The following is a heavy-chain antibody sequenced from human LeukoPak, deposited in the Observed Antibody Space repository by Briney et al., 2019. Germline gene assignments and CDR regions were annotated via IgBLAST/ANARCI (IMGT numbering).Heavy chain of an antibody. Sequence: SVKVSCKASGGTFSSYAISWVRQAPGQGLEWMGGIIPIFGTANYAQKFQGRVTITADESTSTAYMELSSLRSEDTAVYYCARAVYYDFWSGYKGYYMDVWGKGTTVTVSS. CDR2: IIPIFGTA. CDR1: GGTFSSYA. CDR3: ARAVYYDFWSGYKGYYMDV. D-gene: IGHD3-3*01. V-gene: IGHV1-69*13. J-gene: IGHJ6*03.